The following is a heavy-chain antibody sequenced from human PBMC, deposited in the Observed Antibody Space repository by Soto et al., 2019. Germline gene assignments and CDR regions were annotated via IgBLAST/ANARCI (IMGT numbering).Heavy chain of an antibody. Sequence: ASVKVSCKASGYTFTNYDINWVRQATGQGLEWMGWMNPNSGNTGYAQKFQGRVTMTRDTSITTAYMELSSLTSDDTAVYYCASAAVTGTAGLDFWGQGTQVSVSS. CDR2: MNPNSGNT. CDR3: ASAAVTGTAGLDF. CDR1: GYTFTNYD. V-gene: IGHV1-8*01. D-gene: IGHD6-19*01. J-gene: IGHJ4*02.